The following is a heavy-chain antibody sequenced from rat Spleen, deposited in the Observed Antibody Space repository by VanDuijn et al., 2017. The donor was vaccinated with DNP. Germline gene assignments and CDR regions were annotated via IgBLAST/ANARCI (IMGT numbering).Heavy chain of an antibody. Sequence: EVQLVESGGGLVQPGRSLKLSCAASGFTFSNSYMAWVRQAPRKGLEWVASISTSSGKTYYPDSVKGRFTISRENAKSSLYLQMDSLKSEDTATYYCVRDSANSYIRYYFDYWGQGAMVTVSS. J-gene: IGHJ2*01. CDR1: GFTFSNSY. V-gene: IGHV5-25*01. CDR2: ISTSSGKT. CDR3: VRDSANSYIRYYFDY. D-gene: IGHD1-2*01.